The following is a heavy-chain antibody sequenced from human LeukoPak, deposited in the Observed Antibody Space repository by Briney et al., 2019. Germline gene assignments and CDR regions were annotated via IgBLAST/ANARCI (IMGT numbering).Heavy chain of an antibody. V-gene: IGHV3-23*01. CDR1: GFTFSSYA. CDR2: ISGSGGST. CDR3: AKDDYYYDSSGYSGWFDP. Sequence: PGGSLRLSCAASGFTFSSYAMSWVRQAPGKGLEWVSAISGSGGSTYYADYVKGRFTISRDNSKNTLYLQMNSLRAEDTAVYYCAKDDYYYDSSGYSGWFDPWGQGTLVTVSS. D-gene: IGHD3-22*01. J-gene: IGHJ5*02.